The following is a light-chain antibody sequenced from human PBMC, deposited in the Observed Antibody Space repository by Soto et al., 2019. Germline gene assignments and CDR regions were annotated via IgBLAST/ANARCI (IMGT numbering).Light chain of an antibody. CDR3: QQRSNWPPWT. CDR2: DAS. Sequence: EIVLTQSPATLSLSPGERATLSCRASQSFSSYLAWYQQKPGQAPRLLIYDASNRATGIPARFSGSGSGTDFALTISILEPEDVAVYYGQQRSNWPPWTFGQGTKVEIK. J-gene: IGKJ1*01. V-gene: IGKV3-11*01. CDR1: QSFSSY.